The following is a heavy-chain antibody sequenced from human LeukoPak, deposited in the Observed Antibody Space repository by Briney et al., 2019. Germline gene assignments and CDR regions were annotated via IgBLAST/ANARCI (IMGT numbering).Heavy chain of an antibody. J-gene: IGHJ4*02. CDR2: IYYSGST. CDR3: ARWYSSGWVFDY. V-gene: IGHV4-59*01. D-gene: IGHD6-19*01. CDR1: GGSISSYY. Sequence: PSQTLSLTCTVYGGSISSYYWSWIRQPPGKGLEWIGYIYYSGSTNYNPSLKSRVTISVDTSKNQFSLKLSSVTAADTAVYYCARWYSSGWVFDYWGQGTLVTVSS.